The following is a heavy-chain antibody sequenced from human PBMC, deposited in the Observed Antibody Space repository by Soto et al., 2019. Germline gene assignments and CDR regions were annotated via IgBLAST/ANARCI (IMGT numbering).Heavy chain of an antibody. CDR1: GFSFTSYW. J-gene: IGHJ4*02. D-gene: IGHD1-26*01. Sequence: EVQLVESGGGLVQPGGSLRLSCAASGFSFTSYWMHWVRQAPGKGLVWVSRINTDGSSTSYADSVKGRFTISRDNAKNTLFLQMNSLRAEDTAIYYFAKRELNSTGLFHWGQGTLVSVSS. V-gene: IGHV3-74*01. CDR3: AKRELNSTGLFH. CDR2: INTDGSST.